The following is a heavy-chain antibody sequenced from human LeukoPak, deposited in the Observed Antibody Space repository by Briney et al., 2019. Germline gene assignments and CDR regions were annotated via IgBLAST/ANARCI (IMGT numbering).Heavy chain of an antibody. J-gene: IGHJ6*02. V-gene: IGHV1-2*02. CDR2: IDPNSGGT. Sequence: AASVRVSCKASGYTFTGYYMHWLRQAPGQGLEWMGWIDPNSGGTNYAQKFQGRVTMTRDTSISTAYMELSRLRSDDTAVYYCARDLNYYDSSGYYRFYYYYGMDVWGQGTTVTVSS. D-gene: IGHD3-22*01. CDR3: ARDLNYYDSSGYYRFYYYYGMDV. CDR1: GYTFTGYY.